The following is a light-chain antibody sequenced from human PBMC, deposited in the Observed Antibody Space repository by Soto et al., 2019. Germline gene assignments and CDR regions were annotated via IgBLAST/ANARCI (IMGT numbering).Light chain of an antibody. CDR2: EGS. V-gene: IGLV2-23*01. CDR3: CSYAGSSTYVV. Sequence: QSALTQPASVSGSPGQSITISCTGTSSDVGSYNLVSWYQQHPGKAPKLMIYEGSKRPSGVSNRFSGSKSGTTASLTISGPQGEDEDEYYCCSYAGSSTYVVFGGGTQLTVL. CDR1: SSDVGSYNL. J-gene: IGLJ2*01.